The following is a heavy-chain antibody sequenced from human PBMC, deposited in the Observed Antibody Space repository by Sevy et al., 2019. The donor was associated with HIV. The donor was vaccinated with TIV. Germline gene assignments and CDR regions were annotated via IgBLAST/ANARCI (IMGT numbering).Heavy chain of an antibody. D-gene: IGHD3-22*01. CDR3: ARGGDFNDRSAKRDFDY. CDR1: GFTFSNYG. V-gene: IGHV3-33*01. J-gene: IGHJ4*02. CDR2: IWNDGSNK. Sequence: GGSLRLSCAASGFTFSNYGMHWVRQAPGKGLEWVAVIWNDGSNKYYADSVKGRFTISRDTSKNTLYLQMNSLRVEDTAVYFCARGGDFNDRSAKRDFDYWGPGTLVTVSS.